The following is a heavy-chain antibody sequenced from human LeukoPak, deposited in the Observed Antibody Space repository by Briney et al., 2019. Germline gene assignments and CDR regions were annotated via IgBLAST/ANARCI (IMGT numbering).Heavy chain of an antibody. CDR3: ARVGEGELGNWFDP. CDR2: IYANGNT. CDR1: GFTVSGNY. D-gene: IGHD3-10*01. Sequence: GGSLRLSCAVSGFTVSGNYITWVRQAPGKGLEWVSVIYANGNTYYADSMQGRLTISRDKSKNTVFLQMNSLRAEDTAMYYCARVGEGELGNWFDPWGQGILVTVSS. J-gene: IGHJ5*02. V-gene: IGHV3-53*01.